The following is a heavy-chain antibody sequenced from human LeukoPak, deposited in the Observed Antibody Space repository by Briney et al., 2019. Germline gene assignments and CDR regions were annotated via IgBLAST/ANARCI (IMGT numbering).Heavy chain of an antibody. J-gene: IGHJ5*02. CDR1: GGSLSGSY. V-gene: IGHV4-59*08. D-gene: IGHD5-12*01. Sequence: SETLSLTCTVSGGSLSGSYWSWIRQPPGKGLEWIGYIYYSGSTNYNPSLKSRLTISVDTSENQYSLKLSSVTAANTAVYYWARHSHNQVAGGWFDPWGQGTLVTVSS. CDR2: IYYSGST. CDR3: ARHSHNQVAGGWFDP.